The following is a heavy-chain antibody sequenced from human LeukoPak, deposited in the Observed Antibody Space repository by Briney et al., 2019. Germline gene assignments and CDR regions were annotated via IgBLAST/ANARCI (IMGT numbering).Heavy chain of an antibody. J-gene: IGHJ4*02. Sequence: GGSLRLSCAASGFTFSDHYMSWIREAPGEGLEWLSFISSSGSTTSYADSAKGRFTISRDNAKNSVFLQMSGLRAENTAIYYCAIREYNFGPLNYWGQGTLVTVSS. V-gene: IGHV3-11*01. CDR2: ISSSGSTT. CDR3: AIREYNFGPLNY. CDR1: GFTFSDHY. D-gene: IGHD5-18*01.